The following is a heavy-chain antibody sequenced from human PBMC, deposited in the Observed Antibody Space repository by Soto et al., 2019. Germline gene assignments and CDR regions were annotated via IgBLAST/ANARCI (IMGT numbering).Heavy chain of an antibody. J-gene: IGHJ2*01. V-gene: IGHV4-59*12. CDR2: IYYRGST. D-gene: IGHD3-10*02. CDR1: GASISSYY. CDR3: AMFNWYFDL. Sequence: QVQLQESGPGLVKPSETLSLTCTVSGASISSYYWSWIRQPPGKGLEWIGYIYYRGSTNCNPSLKSRVTMSVDTSNNQYALKLSPGTAAATAMYYCAMFNWYFDLWGRGTLVTVSS.